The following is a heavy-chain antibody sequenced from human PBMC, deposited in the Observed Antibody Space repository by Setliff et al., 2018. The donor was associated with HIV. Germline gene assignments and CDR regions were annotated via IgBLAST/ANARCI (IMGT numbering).Heavy chain of an antibody. CDR1: GFTFSNYG. CDR2: IKSKSDGGTT. CDR3: VGHYYDPLTGYYVWFFDV. Sequence: GGSLRLSCAASGFTFSNYGMHWVRQSPRKGLEWLARIKSKSDGGTTSYAAPVKDRFTISRDDSRNTLYLQMNSMKSDDTATYYCVGHYYDPLTGYYVWFFDVWGRGTLVTVSS. J-gene: IGHJ2*01. D-gene: IGHD3-9*01. V-gene: IGHV3-15*05.